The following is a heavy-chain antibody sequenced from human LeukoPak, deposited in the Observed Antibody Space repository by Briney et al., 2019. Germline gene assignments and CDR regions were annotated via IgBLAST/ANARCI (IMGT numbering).Heavy chain of an antibody. CDR3: ARTYQLPLRSAFDI. D-gene: IGHD2-2*01. V-gene: IGHV1-24*01. CDR1: GYTLTELS. J-gene: IGHJ3*02. CDR2: FDPEDGET. Sequence: ASVKVSCKVSGYTLTELSMHWVRQAPGKGLEWMGGFDPEDGETIYAQKFQGRVTITEDTSTDTAYMELSSLRSEDTAVYYCARTYQLPLRSAFDIWGQGTVVTVSS.